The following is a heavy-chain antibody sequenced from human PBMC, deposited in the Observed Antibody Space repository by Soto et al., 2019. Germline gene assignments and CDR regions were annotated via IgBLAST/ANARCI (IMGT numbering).Heavy chain of an antibody. V-gene: IGHV1-69*01. CDR1: GDIFSSYP. CDR3: VRDRGSQNCYFGV. Sequence: QVQLVQSGAEVKKPGSSVKVSCKSSGDIFSSYPFSWVRQAPGQGLAWMGGIVPFLGTADYAQKFQDGVTITSDDSTSTVYMELSSLRSDDTAVYYCVRDRGSQNCYFGVWGRGALVSVSA. J-gene: IGHJ2*01. D-gene: IGHD3-10*01. CDR2: IVPFLGTA.